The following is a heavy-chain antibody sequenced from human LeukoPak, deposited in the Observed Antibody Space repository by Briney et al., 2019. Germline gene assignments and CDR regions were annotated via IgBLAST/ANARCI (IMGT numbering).Heavy chain of an antibody. J-gene: IGHJ4*02. D-gene: IGHD6-19*01. Sequence: GGSLRLSCAAPGFSFSNYAMSWVRQAPGKGLEWVSAISGAGGSTFYADSVKGRFTISRDNSKNTLYLQMNSLRAEDTAVYYCAKDNTIAVDRRPFDYWGQGTLVTVSS. CDR1: GFSFSNYA. CDR3: AKDNTIAVDRRPFDY. CDR2: ISGAGGST. V-gene: IGHV3-23*01.